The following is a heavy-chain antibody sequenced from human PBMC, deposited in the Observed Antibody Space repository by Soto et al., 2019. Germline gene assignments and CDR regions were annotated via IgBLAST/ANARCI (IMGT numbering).Heavy chain of an antibody. Sequence: SGPTLLKPTQTLTLTCTFSGFSLSTSGVGVGWIRQPPGKALEWIALIYWDDEKSYSPSLKSRLTITKETSKNQVVLTLANTDPVDRATSYCAHRRAYSSYAFDFWGQGTLVTVSS. V-gene: IGHV2-5*02. CDR1: GFSLSTSGVG. CDR3: AHRRAYSSYAFDF. J-gene: IGHJ4*02. D-gene: IGHD6-6*01. CDR2: IYWDDEK.